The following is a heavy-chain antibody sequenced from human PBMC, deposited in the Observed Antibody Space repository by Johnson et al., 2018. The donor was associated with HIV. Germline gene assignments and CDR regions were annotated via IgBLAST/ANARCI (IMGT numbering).Heavy chain of an antibody. V-gene: IGHV3-30*04. CDR1: GFTFSSYA. CDR2: ISYDGRTE. CDR3: AKGVKGHDAFDI. Sequence: QVQLVESGGGVVQPGRSLRLSCAASGFTFSSYAMHWVRQAPGKGLEWVSVISYDGRTEFYADSVKGRFTISRDNSKTTLYQQSNRLRTDDTALYYCAKGVKGHDAFDIWGQGTMVTFSS. J-gene: IGHJ3*02. D-gene: IGHD4-23*01.